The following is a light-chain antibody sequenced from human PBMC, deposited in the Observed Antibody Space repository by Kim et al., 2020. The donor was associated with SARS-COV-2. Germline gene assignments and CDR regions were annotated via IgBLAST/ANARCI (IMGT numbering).Light chain of an antibody. J-gene: IGLJ3*02. CDR2: YDS. Sequence: SSELTQPPSVSVAPGKTARITCGGNNIGSKSVHWYQQKPGQAPVLVIYYDSDWPSGIPERFSGSNSGNTATLTISRVEAGDEADYYCQVWDSSSDHWVFGGGTQLTVL. CDR1: NIGSKS. V-gene: IGLV3-21*04. CDR3: QVWDSSSDHWV.